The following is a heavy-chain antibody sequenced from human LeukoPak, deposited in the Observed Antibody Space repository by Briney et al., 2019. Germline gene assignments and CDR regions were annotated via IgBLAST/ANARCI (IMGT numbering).Heavy chain of an antibody. D-gene: IGHD1-26*01. CDR3: ARGRAGATEN. Sequence: PSETLSLTRAVYGGSFSGYYWSWIRQPPGKGLEWIGEINHSGSTNYNPSLKSRVTISVDTSKNQFSLKLSSVTAADTAVYYCARGRAGATENWGQGTLVTVSS. J-gene: IGHJ4*02. CDR1: GGSFSGYY. CDR2: INHSGST. V-gene: IGHV4-34*01.